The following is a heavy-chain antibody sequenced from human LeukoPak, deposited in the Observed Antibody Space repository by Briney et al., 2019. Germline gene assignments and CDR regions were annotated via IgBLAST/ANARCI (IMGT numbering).Heavy chain of an antibody. CDR3: ARAQAYYYDSSGYDN. D-gene: IGHD3-22*01. Sequence: ASVKVSCKASGYTFTSYGISWVRQAPGQGLEWMGWISAYNGNTNYAQKLQGRVTMTTDTSTSTAYMELRSLRSDDTAVYYCARAQAYYYDSSGYDNWGQGTQVTVSS. J-gene: IGHJ4*02. CDR1: GYTFTSYG. V-gene: IGHV1-18*01. CDR2: ISAYNGNT.